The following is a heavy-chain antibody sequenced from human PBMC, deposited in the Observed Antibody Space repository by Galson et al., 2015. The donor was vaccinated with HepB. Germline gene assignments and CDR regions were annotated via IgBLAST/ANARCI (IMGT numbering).Heavy chain of an antibody. D-gene: IGHD4-17*01. CDR2: ISASATYT. CDR3: ARVAASDYGDHAHFDY. J-gene: IGHJ4*02. Sequence: SLRLSCAASGFAFYNYGMHWVRQAPGKGLEWLSYISASATYTNYADSVKGRFTISRDNAKNSLYLQMNSLTAEDTAVFYCARVAASDYGDHAHFDYWGQGTLVTVSS. CDR1: GFAFYNYG. V-gene: IGHV3-21*05.